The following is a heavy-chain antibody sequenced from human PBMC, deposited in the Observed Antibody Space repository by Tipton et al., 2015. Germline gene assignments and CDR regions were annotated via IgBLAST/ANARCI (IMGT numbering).Heavy chain of an antibody. CDR1: GFNFNSYG. Sequence: LRLSCAASGFNFNSYGMHWVRQAPGKGLEWVAVIWYDGSEKYYADSVKGRFTISRDNSENTVFLQVNSLRDEDTAVYYCARGAGNSSTWDFDYWGQGSLVTVSS. CDR3: ARGAGNSSTWDFDY. D-gene: IGHD6-13*01. V-gene: IGHV3-33*01. CDR2: IWYDGSEK. J-gene: IGHJ4*02.